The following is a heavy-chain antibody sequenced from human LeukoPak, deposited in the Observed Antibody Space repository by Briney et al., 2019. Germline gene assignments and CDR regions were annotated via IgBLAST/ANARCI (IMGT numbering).Heavy chain of an antibody. V-gene: IGHV1-69*05. CDR1: GGTFNNSA. Sequence: SVKVSCKASGGTFNNSAISWVRQAPGQGLEWLGGICPLFGTAGYAQKFQGRVTITKDESTRTVYLELTSLTSDDTAVYYCARDVHGDYGSGWFDPWGQGTLVSVSS. J-gene: IGHJ5*02. CDR2: ICPLFGTA. D-gene: IGHD4-17*01. CDR3: ARDVHGDYGSGWFDP.